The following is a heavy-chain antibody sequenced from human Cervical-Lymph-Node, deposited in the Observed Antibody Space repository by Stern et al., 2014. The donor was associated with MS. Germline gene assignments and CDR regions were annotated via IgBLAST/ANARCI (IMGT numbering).Heavy chain of an antibody. CDR2: ICDDGSNP. CDR1: GFSFSRYA. D-gene: IGHD6-13*01. Sequence: VQLVESGGGVVQPGRSLRLSCAASGFSFSRYAMHWVRQAPGKGLEWVALICDDGSNPYDADSVPVRFTISRDNFKNPLYLQMTSLRAEDTAVYYCASAYSSSHYYFDYWGQGTLVTVSS. J-gene: IGHJ4*02. CDR3: ASAYSSSHYYFDY. V-gene: IGHV3-33*01.